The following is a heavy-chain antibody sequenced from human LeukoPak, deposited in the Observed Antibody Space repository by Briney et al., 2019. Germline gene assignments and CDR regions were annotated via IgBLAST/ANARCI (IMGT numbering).Heavy chain of an antibody. V-gene: IGHV3-23*01. D-gene: IGHD4-17*01. CDR3: ASQTTVKYYFDY. J-gene: IGHJ4*02. CDR1: GFTFSSYG. CDR2: ISASGGIT. Sequence: PGGSLRLSCAASGFTFSSYGMNWVRQAPGKGLEWVSGISASGGITYYADSVKGRFTISRDNSKNTLYLQLNSLRGEDTAVYYCASQTTVKYYFDYWGQGTLVTVSS.